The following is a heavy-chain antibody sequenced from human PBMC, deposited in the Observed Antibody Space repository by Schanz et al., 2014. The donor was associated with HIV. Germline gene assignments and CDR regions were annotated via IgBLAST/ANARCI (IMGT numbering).Heavy chain of an antibody. D-gene: IGHD4-17*01. CDR2: VRHIGGT. J-gene: IGHJ4*01. CDR1: GGSFRGYY. CDR3: ARGDFGGNSVDY. Sequence: QVQLQQWGAGLLKPSETLSLTCAVYGGSFRGYYWTWIRQFPGLGLEWIGGVRHIGGTNYNPSLKSRVTMSRDMSKNHFSLTLTSVPAADTAVYFCARGDFGGNSVDYWGHGNMVTVSS. V-gene: IGHV4-34*02.